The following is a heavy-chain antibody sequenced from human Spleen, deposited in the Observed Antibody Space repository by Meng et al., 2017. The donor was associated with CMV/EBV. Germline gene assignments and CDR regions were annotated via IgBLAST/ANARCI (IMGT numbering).Heavy chain of an antibody. CDR2: ISYDGSNK. J-gene: IGHJ5*02. CDR1: GFTFSSYA. V-gene: IGHV3-30-3*01. D-gene: IGHD3-3*01. CDR3: VRGGDFWSGSDPYNWLDP. Sequence: GESLKISCAASGFTFSSYAMHWVRQAPGKGLEWVAVISYDGSNKYYPDSVKGRFTITRDNSQNTLFLQLNGLRTEDTALYYCVRGGDFWSGSDPYNWLDPWGQGTLVTVSS.